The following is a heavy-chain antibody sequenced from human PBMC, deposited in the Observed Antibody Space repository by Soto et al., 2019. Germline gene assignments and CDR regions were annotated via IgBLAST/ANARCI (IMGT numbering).Heavy chain of an antibody. V-gene: IGHV1-69*06. Sequence: ASVKVSCKASGGTFSSYAISWVRQAPGQGLEWMGGIIPIFGTANFAQKFQGRVTITADKSTSTAYMELSSLRSEDTAVYYCARAYYYDSSPKWYFDLWGRGTLVTVSS. CDR3: ARAYYYDSSPKWYFDL. CDR1: GGTFSSYA. CDR2: IIPIFGTA. D-gene: IGHD3-22*01. J-gene: IGHJ2*01.